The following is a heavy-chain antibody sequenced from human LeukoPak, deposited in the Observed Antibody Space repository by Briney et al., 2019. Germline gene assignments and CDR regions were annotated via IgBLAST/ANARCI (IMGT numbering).Heavy chain of an antibody. CDR3: ARVLAAGSRYYYYGMDV. CDR1: GYTFTGYY. CDR2: INPNSGGT. J-gene: IGHJ6*02. V-gene: IGHV1-2*02. Sequence: ASVKVSCKASGYTFTGYYMHWVRQAPGQGLERMGWINPNSGGTNYAQKFQGRVTMTRDTSISTAYMELSRLRSDDTAVYYCARVLAAGSRYYYYGMDVWGQGTTVTVSS. D-gene: IGHD6-13*01.